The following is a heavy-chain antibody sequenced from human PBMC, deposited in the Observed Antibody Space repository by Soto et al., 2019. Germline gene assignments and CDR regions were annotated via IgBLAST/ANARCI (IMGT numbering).Heavy chain of an antibody. CDR2: IEGKAYGGTT. CDR3: ATPSPGSHGYSF. J-gene: IGHJ4*01. V-gene: IGHV3-49*04. CDR1: VFTFGDST. D-gene: IGHD3-16*01. Sequence: GGSLRLSCTSSVFTFGDSTMNCVRHSPGKWLEWVGFIEGKAYGGTTEYAASVIGRFSISRDDSKSVAYLQMNSLKTEDTAFYYCATPSPGSHGYSFWGHGALVTVSS.